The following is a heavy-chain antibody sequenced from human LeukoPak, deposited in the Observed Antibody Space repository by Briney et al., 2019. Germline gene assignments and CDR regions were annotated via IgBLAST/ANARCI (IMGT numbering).Heavy chain of an antibody. CDR3: ARGRRWNYDYY. J-gene: IGHJ4*02. V-gene: IGHV1-8*01. Sequence: ASVKVSCTASGYTFTSCDINWVRQATGQGLEWMGWMNPNSGNTGYAQKFQGRVTMTRNTSISTAYMELSSLRSEDTAVYYCARGRRWNYDYYWGQGTLVTVSS. D-gene: IGHD1-7*01. CDR2: MNPNSGNT. CDR1: GYTFTSCD.